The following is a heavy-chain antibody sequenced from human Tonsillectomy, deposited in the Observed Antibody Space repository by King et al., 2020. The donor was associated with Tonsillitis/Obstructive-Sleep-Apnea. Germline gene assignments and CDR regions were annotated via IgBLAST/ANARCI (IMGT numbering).Heavy chain of an antibody. J-gene: IGHJ4*02. CDR2: ISYDGSNK. V-gene: IGHV3-30*04. CDR3: AREYSSSWPLDY. D-gene: IGHD6-13*01. CDR1: GFTFSSYA. Sequence: VQLVESGGGVVQPGRSLRLSCAASGFTFSSYAMHWVRQAPGKGLEWVAVISYDGSNKYYADSVKGRFTISRDNSKNTLYLQMNSLRAEDTAVYYCAREYSSSWPLDYWGQGTLVTVSS.